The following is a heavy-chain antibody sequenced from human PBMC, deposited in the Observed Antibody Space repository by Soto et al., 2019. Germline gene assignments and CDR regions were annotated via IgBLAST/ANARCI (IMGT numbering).Heavy chain of an antibody. V-gene: IGHV1-3*01. CDR2: VNAGNGNR. J-gene: IGHJ4*02. Sequence: GASFKIYCKTSGYNFSSYALHWVRQAPGQRLEWMGWVNAGNGNRKYSQKFQGRVTITRDTSASTAYMELSSLRSEDTAVYYCARAPGGPLDYWGQGTLVTVSS. D-gene: IGHD2-15*01. CDR3: ARAPGGPLDY. CDR1: GYNFSSYA.